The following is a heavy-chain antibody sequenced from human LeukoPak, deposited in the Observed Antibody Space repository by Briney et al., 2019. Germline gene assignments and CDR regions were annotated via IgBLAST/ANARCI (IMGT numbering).Heavy chain of an antibody. V-gene: IGHV3-23*01. D-gene: IGHD3-10*01. CDR1: GFTFSSYA. J-gene: IGHJ4*02. CDR3: AKALGLWFGELLSPFDY. Sequence: GGSLRLSCAASGFTFSSYAMSWVRQAPGKGLEWVSAISGSGGSTHYADSVKGRFTISRDNSKNTLYLQMNSLRAEDTAVYYCAKALGLWFGELLSPFDYWGQGTLVTVSS. CDR2: ISGSGGST.